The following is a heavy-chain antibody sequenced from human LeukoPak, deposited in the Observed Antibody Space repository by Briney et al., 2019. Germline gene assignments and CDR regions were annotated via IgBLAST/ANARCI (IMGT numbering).Heavy chain of an antibody. CDR3: ATSESQTRFDY. J-gene: IGHJ4*02. CDR1: GYTFTDYW. CDR2: IYCDGSKT. V-gene: IGHV5-51*01. Sequence: GESLKISCQASGYTFTDYWVGWVRQMPGKGLEWMGIIYCDGSKTTYSPSLQGQVTISADKSINTAYLRWSSLKASDTAMYYCATSESQTRFDYWGQGTLVTVSS. D-gene: IGHD1/OR15-1a*01.